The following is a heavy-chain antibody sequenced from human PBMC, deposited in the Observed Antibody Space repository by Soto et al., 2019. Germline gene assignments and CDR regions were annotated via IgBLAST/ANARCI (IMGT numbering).Heavy chain of an antibody. CDR3: AGDRSITIAGCGFYP. CDR1: GGTFSSYA. Sequence: QVQLVQSGAEVKKPGSSVKVSCKASGGTFSSYAISWVRQAPGPGLEWMGGIIPIFGTANYAQKLQGRVTITEDKSTCTAYKELSCLRSEDTGVYDCAGDRSITIAGCGFYPWGQGNVDTVS. V-gene: IGHV1-69*06. CDR2: IIPIFGTA. J-gene: IGHJ5*02. D-gene: IGHD3-3*01.